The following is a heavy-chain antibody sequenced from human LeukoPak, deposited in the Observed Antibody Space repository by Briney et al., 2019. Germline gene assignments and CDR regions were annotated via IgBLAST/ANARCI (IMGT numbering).Heavy chain of an antibody. Sequence: ASVKVSCKASGYTFTSYAMNWVRQAPGQGLEWMGWINTNTGNPTYAQGFTGRFVFSLDTSVSTAYLQISSLKAEDTAVYYCARVSVSLEYSYGEAQDVWGQGTTVTVSS. V-gene: IGHV7-4-1*02. CDR2: INTNTGNP. CDR1: GYTFTSYA. CDR3: ARVSVSLEYSYGEAQDV. D-gene: IGHD5-18*01. J-gene: IGHJ6*02.